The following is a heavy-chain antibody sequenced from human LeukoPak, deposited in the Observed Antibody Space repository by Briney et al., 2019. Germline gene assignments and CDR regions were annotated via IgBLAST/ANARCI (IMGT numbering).Heavy chain of an antibody. CDR2: INHSGST. Sequence: GSLRLSCAASRFTFSSYEMNWVRQAPGKGLEWIGEINHSGSTNYSPSLKSRVTISVDTSKNQFSLKLSSVTAADTAVYYCARTRVTTRSPVDYWGQETLVTVSS. V-gene: IGHV4-34*01. CDR1: RFTFSSYE. D-gene: IGHD4-17*01. J-gene: IGHJ4*02. CDR3: ARTRVTTRSPVDY.